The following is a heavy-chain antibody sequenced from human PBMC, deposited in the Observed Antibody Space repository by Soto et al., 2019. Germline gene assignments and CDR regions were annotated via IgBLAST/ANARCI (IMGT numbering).Heavy chain of an antibody. D-gene: IGHD2-2*01. V-gene: IGHV1-46*01. J-gene: IGHJ6*02. Sequence: ASVKVSCKASGISFINHYVHWVRQAPGQGPEWMGVINPAGSVTVYALKHQDRVTVTRDTSTSTVYMELSSLRSEDTAVYYCARVRYCISTSCYATTYYGMDVWGQGTTDTVSS. CDR1: GISFINHY. CDR3: ARVRYCISTSCYATTYYGMDV. CDR2: INPAGSVT.